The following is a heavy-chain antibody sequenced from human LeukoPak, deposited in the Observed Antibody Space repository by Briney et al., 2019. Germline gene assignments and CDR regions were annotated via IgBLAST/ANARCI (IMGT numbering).Heavy chain of an antibody. CDR2: VSWNSGSI. J-gene: IGHJ4*02. CDR3: AKGLVGTTTFMDY. Sequence: WIRQHPGKGLEWVSSVSWNSGSIAYADSVKGRFTISRDNAKNSLFLQMNSLRAEDTALYYCAKGLVGTTTFMDYWGQGTLVTVSS. D-gene: IGHD1-26*01. V-gene: IGHV3-9*01.